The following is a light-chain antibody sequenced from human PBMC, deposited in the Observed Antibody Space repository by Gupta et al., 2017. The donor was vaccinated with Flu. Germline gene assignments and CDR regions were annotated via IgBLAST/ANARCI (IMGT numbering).Light chain of an antibody. J-gene: IGKJ1*01. V-gene: IGKV3-15*01. CDR2: GAS. Sequence: EVVITQSPATLSVSPGERATLSCRASQRIGSNVAWYQQKPGQPPRLVIYGASTSAAGIPARFSGSGCGTEFTLTIGGLQSEDFAVYYCQHYNYWPPWTFGQGTKV. CDR3: QHYNYWPPWT. CDR1: QRIGSN.